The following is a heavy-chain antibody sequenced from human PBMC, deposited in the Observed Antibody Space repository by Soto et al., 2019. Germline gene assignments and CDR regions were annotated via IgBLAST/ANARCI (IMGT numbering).Heavy chain of an antibody. CDR2: IYSGGTT. CDR1: RFTVSVNY. CDR3: TRGGWSFDS. Sequence: EVQLVKSGGGLVQPGGSLRLSCAASRFTVSVNYMSWVRQAPGKGLEWVSVIYSGGTTYYADSVKGRFTISRDNSKNTLYLQMKSLRGDDTAVYYCTRGGWSFDSWGQGALVTVSS. J-gene: IGHJ4*02. V-gene: IGHV3-66*01.